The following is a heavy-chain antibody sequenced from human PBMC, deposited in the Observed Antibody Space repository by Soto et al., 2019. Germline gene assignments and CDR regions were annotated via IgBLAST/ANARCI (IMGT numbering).Heavy chain of an antibody. D-gene: IGHD1-1*01. Sequence: ASVKVSCKVSGYTLTELSMHWVRQAPGKGLEWMGGFDPEDGETIYAQKFQGRVTMTEDTSTDTAYMELSSLRSEDTAVYYCGTKNNWNDPRRVWFDPWGQGTLVTVSS. CDR3: GTKNNWNDPRRVWFDP. CDR2: FDPEDGET. J-gene: IGHJ5*02. CDR1: GYTLTELS. V-gene: IGHV1-24*01.